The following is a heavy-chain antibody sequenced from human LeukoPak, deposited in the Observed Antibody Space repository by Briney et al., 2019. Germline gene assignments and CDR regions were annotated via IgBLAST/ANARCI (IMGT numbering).Heavy chain of an antibody. CDR1: GGSFSGYY. Sequence: SETLSLTCAVYGGSFSGYYWSWIRQPPGKGLEWIGYMYHSGSTNYNPSLKSRVTISVDTSKNQFSLKLSSVTAADTAVYYCATFSSSSTWYHFDYWGQGTLVTVSS. V-gene: IGHV4-59*01. J-gene: IGHJ4*02. CDR3: ATFSSSSTWYHFDY. CDR2: MYHSGST. D-gene: IGHD6-6*01.